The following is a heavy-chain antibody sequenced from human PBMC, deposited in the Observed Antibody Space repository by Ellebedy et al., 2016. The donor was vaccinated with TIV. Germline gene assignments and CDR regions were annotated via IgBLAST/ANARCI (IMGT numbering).Heavy chain of an antibody. CDR1: GYTFSIYD. CDR2: MNPNSGNT. J-gene: IGHJ5*02. Sequence: AASVKVSCKASGYTFSIYDINWVRQATGQGLEWMGWMNPNSGNTGYAQKFQGRVTMTRNTSISTAYMELSSLRSKDTAVYYCAREGLRYFDWAFDPWGQGTLVTVSS. CDR3: AREGLRYFDWAFDP. D-gene: IGHD3-9*01. V-gene: IGHV1-8*01.